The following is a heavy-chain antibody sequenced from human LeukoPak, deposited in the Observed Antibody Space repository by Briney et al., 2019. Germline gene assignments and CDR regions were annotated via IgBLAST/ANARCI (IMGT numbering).Heavy chain of an antibody. V-gene: IGHV1-8*03. J-gene: IGHJ6*02. CDR3: ARDIVATIPSYGMDV. CDR1: GYTFTSYD. CDR2: MNPNSGNT. D-gene: IGHD5-12*01. Sequence: VASVKVSCKASGYTFTSYDINWVRQATGQGLEWMGWMNPNSGNTGYAQKFQGRVTITRNTSISTAYMELSSLRSEDTAVYYCARDIVATIPSYGMDVWGQGTTVTVSS.